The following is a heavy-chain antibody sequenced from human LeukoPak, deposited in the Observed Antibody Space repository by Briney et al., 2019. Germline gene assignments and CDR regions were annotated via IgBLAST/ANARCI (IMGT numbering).Heavy chain of an antibody. CDR3: ASFYGSGSYSYYGMDV. J-gene: IGHJ6*04. V-gene: IGHV1-24*01. Sequence: ASVKVSCKVSGYTLTELSMHWVRQAPGKGHDWMGGFDREDGETIYAQKFQGRVTMTEDTSTDTAYMELSSLRSEDTAVYYCASFYGSGSYSYYGMDVWGKGTTVTVSS. D-gene: IGHD3-10*01. CDR1: GYTLTELS. CDR2: FDREDGET.